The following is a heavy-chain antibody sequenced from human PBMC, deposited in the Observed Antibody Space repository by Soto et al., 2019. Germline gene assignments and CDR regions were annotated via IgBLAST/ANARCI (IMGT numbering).Heavy chain of an antibody. Sequence: QVQLQQSGPGLVKPSQTLSLTCTVSVGSISSGGYYWSWIRQRPGMGMEWIGYIYYSGSTDSNPSRKGRVTTSLDTSKNQFSLKLRSVTAADTAVYYCASIVSSAHGEFSDWGQGTLVTVSS. V-gene: IGHV4-31*03. CDR3: ASIVSSAHGEFSD. D-gene: IGHD3-10*01. CDR2: IYYSGST. J-gene: IGHJ4*02. CDR1: VGSISSGGYY.